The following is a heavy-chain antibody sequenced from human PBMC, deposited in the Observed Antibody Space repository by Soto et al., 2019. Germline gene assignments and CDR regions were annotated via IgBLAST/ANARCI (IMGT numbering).Heavy chain of an antibody. CDR1: GFTFSSYA. J-gene: IGHJ6*02. CDR2: ISGSGGST. Sequence: AGGSLRLSCAASGFTFSSYAMSWVRQAPGKGLEWVSAISGSGGSTYYAGSVKGRFTISRDNSKNTLYLQMNSLRAEDTAVYYCAKEHYDFWSGPDYYYYGMDVWGQGTTVTVSS. D-gene: IGHD3-3*01. V-gene: IGHV3-23*01. CDR3: AKEHYDFWSGPDYYYYGMDV.